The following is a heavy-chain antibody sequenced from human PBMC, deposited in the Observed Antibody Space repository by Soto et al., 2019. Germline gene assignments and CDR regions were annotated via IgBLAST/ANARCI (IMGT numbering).Heavy chain of an antibody. CDR2: ISSSSSTI. D-gene: IGHD2-2*01. Sequence: GGSLRLSCAASGFTFSSYSMNWVRQAPGKGLEWVSYISSSSSTIYYADSVKGRFTISRDNAKNSLYLQMNSLRAEDTTVYYCASWPVVPAASVGMGDYSNPDTAYYYYYYMDVWGKGTTVTVSS. CDR1: GFTFSSYS. CDR3: ASWPVVPAASVGMGDYSNPDTAYYYYYYMDV. J-gene: IGHJ6*03. V-gene: IGHV3-48*01.